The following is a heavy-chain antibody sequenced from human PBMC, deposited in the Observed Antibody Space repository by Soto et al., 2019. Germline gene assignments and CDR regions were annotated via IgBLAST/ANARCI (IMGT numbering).Heavy chain of an antibody. CDR2: ISSSSSYI. D-gene: IGHD2-15*01. V-gene: IGHV3-21*01. CDR1: GFTFSSST. CDR3: AKGRDCSGGSCYLSGGDDY. Sequence: LRLSCAASGFTFSSSTMNWVRQAPGKGLEWVSSISSSSSYIYYADSVKGRFTISRDNAKNSLYLQMNSLRAEDTAVYYCAKGRDCSGGSCYLSGGDDYWGQGTLVTVSS. J-gene: IGHJ4*02.